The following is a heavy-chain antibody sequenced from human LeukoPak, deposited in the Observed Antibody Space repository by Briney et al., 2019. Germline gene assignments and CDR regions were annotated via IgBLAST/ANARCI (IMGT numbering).Heavy chain of an antibody. V-gene: IGHV4-38-2*02. Sequence: SETLSLTCSVSGFSIGTGYSWGWIRQPPGKGLEWIGTIYHRGNTYYNPSLMSRVTISLDTSKNQFSLRLTSVTAADTALYYCAREVESWFGDLLSYFDSWGQGTQVTVSS. CDR1: GFSIGTGYS. J-gene: IGHJ4*02. CDR2: IYHRGNT. D-gene: IGHD3-10*01. CDR3: AREVESWFGDLLSYFDS.